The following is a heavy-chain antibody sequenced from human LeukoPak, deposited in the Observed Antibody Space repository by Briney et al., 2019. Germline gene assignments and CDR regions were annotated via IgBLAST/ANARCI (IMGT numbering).Heavy chain of an antibody. Sequence: PSESLSLTCTVSGGSISGYYWSWIRQTPGGRLEWIGYFYYTGLTRSNPSLKSRVTISGDTSKNQFSLSLTSLTAADTAIYYCVKDAVHPGEDCFNPWGPGILVTVSS. CDR1: GGSISGYY. D-gene: IGHD7-27*01. J-gene: IGHJ5*02. V-gene: IGHV4-59*01. CDR3: VKDAVHPGEDCFNP. CDR2: FYYTGLT.